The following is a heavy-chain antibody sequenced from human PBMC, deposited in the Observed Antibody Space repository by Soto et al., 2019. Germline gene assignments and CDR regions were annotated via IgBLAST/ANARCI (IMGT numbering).Heavy chain of an antibody. CDR3: AREDRGQEY. CDR2: ISAVIVNP. D-gene: IGHD3-10*01. J-gene: IGHJ4*02. Sequence: QVHLVQSGAEVKKPGASVTVSCKTSGYSFRTYGITWVRQAPGQGLEWMGWISAVIVNPIYAQKVQGRVIMTTDTSTSTAYMELRSLRFDDTAVYYCAREDRGQEYWGQGTLVIVSS. V-gene: IGHV1-18*04. CDR1: GYSFRTYG.